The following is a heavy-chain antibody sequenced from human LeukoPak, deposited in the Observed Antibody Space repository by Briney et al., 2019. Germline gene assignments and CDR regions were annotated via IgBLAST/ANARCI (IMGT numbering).Heavy chain of an antibody. Sequence: GGSLRLSCAASGFTVSSNYMSWVRQAPGKGLEWVSVMYSGGNTYYADSVKGRFTISRDNSKNTLYLQMNSLRAEDTAVYYCATHYYDSSGYSPDYWGQGTLVTVSS. V-gene: IGHV3-53*05. D-gene: IGHD3-22*01. J-gene: IGHJ4*02. CDR3: ATHYYDSSGYSPDY. CDR2: MYSGGNT. CDR1: GFTVSSNY.